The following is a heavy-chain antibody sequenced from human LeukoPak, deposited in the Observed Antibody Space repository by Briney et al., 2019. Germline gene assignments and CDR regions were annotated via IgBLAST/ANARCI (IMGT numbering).Heavy chain of an antibody. V-gene: IGHV3-23*01. J-gene: IGHJ4*02. D-gene: IGHD5-18*01. CDR3: AKDHRIHPTLGYSYGLDY. CDR1: GFIFSRHG. Sequence: GGSLRLSCAASGFIFSRHGINWVRQAPGKGPEWVSGISPRGDISYYVDSVKGRFTISRDNSKNTVSLQMNSLRAEDTAVYYCAKDHRIHPTLGYSYGLDYWGQGTLVTVSS. CDR2: ISPRGDIS.